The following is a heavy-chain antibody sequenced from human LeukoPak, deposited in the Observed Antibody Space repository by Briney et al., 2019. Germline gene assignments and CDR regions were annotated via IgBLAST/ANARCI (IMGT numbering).Heavy chain of an antibody. CDR2: INTDGSST. CDR1: GFTFSSYW. Sequence: TGGSLRLSCAASGFTFSSYWMHWVRQAPGEGLVWVSRINTDGSSTSYADSVKGRFTISRDNAKNTLYLQMNSLRAEDTAVYYCARTARSGYYFSTYYYDSSGYQFDYWGQGTLVTVSS. V-gene: IGHV3-74*01. CDR3: ARTARSGYYFSTYYYDSSGYQFDY. J-gene: IGHJ4*02. D-gene: IGHD3-22*01.